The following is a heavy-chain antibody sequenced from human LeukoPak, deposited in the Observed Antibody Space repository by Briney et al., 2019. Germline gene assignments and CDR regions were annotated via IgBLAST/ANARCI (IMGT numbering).Heavy chain of an antibody. J-gene: IGHJ6*02. CDR1: GFTFDDYG. V-gene: IGHV3-20*01. Sequence: RPGGSLRLSCAASGFTFDDYGMSWVRQAPGKGLEWVSGINWNGGSTGYADSVKGRFTISRDNAKNSLYLQMNSLRAEDTALYHCARRATATKRRAYYYYGMDVWGQGTTVTVSS. CDR2: INWNGGST. CDR3: ARRATATKRRAYYYYGMDV. D-gene: IGHD4-17*01.